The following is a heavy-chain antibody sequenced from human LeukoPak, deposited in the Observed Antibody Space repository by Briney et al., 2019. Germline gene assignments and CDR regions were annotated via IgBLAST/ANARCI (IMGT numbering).Heavy chain of an antibody. J-gene: IGHJ6*02. CDR1: GFTFSDYY. CDR2: ISSSGSTI. CDR3: AVGPFDSDYYYYGMDV. V-gene: IGHV3-11*01. D-gene: IGHD3-9*01. Sequence: GRSLRLSCAASGFTFSDYYMSWIRQAPGKGLEWVSYISSSGSTIYYADSVKGRFTISRDNAKNSLYLQMNSLRAEDTAVYYCAVGPFDSDYYYYGMDVWGQGTTVTVSS.